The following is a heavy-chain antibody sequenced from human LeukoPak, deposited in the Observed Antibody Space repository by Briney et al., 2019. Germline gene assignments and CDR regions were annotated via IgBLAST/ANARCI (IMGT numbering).Heavy chain of an antibody. J-gene: IGHJ3*02. Sequence: ASVKVSCKASGYTFTSYDINWVRQATGQGLEWMGWMNPNSGNTGYAQKFQGRVTMTRNTSISTAYMELSSLRSEDTAVYYCARLYIDYGSAFDIWGQGTMVTVSS. CDR1: GYTFTSYD. CDR3: ARLYIDYGSAFDI. CDR2: MNPNSGNT. D-gene: IGHD4-17*01. V-gene: IGHV1-8*01.